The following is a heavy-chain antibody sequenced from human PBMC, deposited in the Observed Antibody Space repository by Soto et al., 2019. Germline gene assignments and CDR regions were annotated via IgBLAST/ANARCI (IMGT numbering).Heavy chain of an antibody. CDR2: IYSGGST. CDR3: ARDYSKAHYYYYMDV. J-gene: IGHJ6*03. Sequence: GGSLSLSCAASGFTVSSNYMSWVRQAPGKGLEWVSVIYSGGSTYYADSVKGRFTISRHNSKNTLYLQMNSLRAEDTAVYYCARDYSKAHYYYYMDVWGKGTTVTVSS. CDR1: GFTVSSNY. D-gene: IGHD4-4*01. V-gene: IGHV3-53*04.